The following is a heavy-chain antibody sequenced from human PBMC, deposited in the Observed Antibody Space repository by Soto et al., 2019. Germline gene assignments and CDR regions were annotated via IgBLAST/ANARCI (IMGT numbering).Heavy chain of an antibody. D-gene: IGHD3-3*01. CDR2: ISSGGST. J-gene: IGHJ4*02. CDR1: GFTVSSFY. V-gene: IGHV3-66*01. CDR3: ARDTFGGAYDFLH. Sequence: EVQLVESGGGLVQPGGSLRLSCAASGFTVSSFYMTWVRQAPGKGLQWVAVISSGGSTYYADSAKGRFTISRDNSKNTLYLEMNSLSAEDTAVYYCARDTFGGAYDFLHGGQGTLVTVSS.